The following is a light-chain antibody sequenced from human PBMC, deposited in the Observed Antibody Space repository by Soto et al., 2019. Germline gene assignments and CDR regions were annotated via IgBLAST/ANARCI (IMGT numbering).Light chain of an antibody. J-gene: IGKJ4*01. CDR3: QQRARWSPLT. V-gene: IGKV3-11*01. Sequence: EIVLTQSPATLSLSPGERATLSCRASQSVNSNLAWYQQRPGQAPRLLLYEASNRATGIPARFSGSGSGTDFTLTISDLEPEDSAFYYWQQRARWSPLTFGGGTKVEIK. CDR1: QSVNSN. CDR2: EAS.